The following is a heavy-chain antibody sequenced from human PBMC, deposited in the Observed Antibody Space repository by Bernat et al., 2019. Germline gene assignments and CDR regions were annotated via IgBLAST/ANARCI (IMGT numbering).Heavy chain of an antibody. CDR2: IYSGGST. V-gene: IGHV3-53*02. CDR3: ARLDVDTTDAFDI. CDR1: GFTVSSNY. Sequence: EVQLVETGGGLIQPGGSLRLSCAASGFTVSSNYMSWVRQAPGKGLEWVSGIYSGGSTYYADSVKGRFTSSRDNSKNTLYLQMNSLRAEDTAVYYCARLDVDTTDAFDIWGQGTMVTVSS. J-gene: IGHJ3*02. D-gene: IGHD5-18*01.